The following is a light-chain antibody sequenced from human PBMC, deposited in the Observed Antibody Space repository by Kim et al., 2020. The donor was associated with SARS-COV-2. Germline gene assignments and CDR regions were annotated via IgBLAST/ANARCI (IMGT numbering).Light chain of an antibody. Sequence: QSALTQPASVSGSPGQSITISCTGTSSDVGGYNYVSWYQQHPGKAPELMIYDVSNRPSGVSNRFSGSKSGNTASLTISGLQAEDEADYYCSSYTSSSTLVFGGGTQLTAL. CDR1: SSDVGGYNY. CDR3: SSYTSSSTLV. J-gene: IGLJ2*01. CDR2: DVS. V-gene: IGLV2-14*03.